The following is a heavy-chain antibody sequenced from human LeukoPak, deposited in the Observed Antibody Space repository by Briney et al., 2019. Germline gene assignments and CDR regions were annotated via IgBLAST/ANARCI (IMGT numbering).Heavy chain of an antibody. V-gene: IGHV3-30*02. CDR2: IRYDETTK. D-gene: IGHD1-14*01. CDR1: GFTFSSYS. CDR3: AKTGFQWGDYYYYMDV. J-gene: IGHJ6*03. Sequence: PGGSLRLSCAASGFTFSSYSMNWVRQAPGKGLEWVAFIRYDETTKFYADSVEGRFTISRDNSKNTLYLQMTSLRVEDTAVYPCAKTGFQWGDYYYYMDVWGKGTTVTVSS.